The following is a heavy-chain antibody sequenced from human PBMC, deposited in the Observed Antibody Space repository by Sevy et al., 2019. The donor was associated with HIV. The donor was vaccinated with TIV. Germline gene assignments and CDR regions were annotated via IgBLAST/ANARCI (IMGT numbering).Heavy chain of an antibody. D-gene: IGHD3-22*01. J-gene: IGHJ4*02. CDR3: ASAREYYEDSSGYLDY. V-gene: IGHV1-24*01. CDR1: GYSLTKLS. Sequence: ASVKVSCKVSGYSLTKLSMHWVRQAPGKGLEWMGRFDPEDGETIYAQKFQGRVTMTADTSTDTAYMQLSSLSSEDTAVYFCASAREYYEDSSGYLDYWGQGALVTVSS. CDR2: FDPEDGET.